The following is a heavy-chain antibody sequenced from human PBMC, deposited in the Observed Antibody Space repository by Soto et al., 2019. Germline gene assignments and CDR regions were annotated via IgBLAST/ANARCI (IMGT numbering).Heavy chain of an antibody. CDR2: IIPIFGTA. V-gene: IGHV1-69*13. D-gene: IGHD3-3*01. CDR1: GGTFSSYA. CDR3: ARTITIFGVVITPPSDYYYGMDV. Sequence: SVKVSCKASGGTFSSYAISWVRQAPGQGLEWMGGIIPIFGTANYAQKFQGRVTITADESTSTAYMELSSLRSEDTAVYYCARTITIFGVVITPPSDYYYGMDVWGQGTTVTVSS. J-gene: IGHJ6*02.